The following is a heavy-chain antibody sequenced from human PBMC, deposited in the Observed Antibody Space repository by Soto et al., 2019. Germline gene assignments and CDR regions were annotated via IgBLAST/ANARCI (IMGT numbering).Heavy chain of an antibody. D-gene: IGHD2-8*01. CDR3: AILKVSRSSGNVDFFDY. J-gene: IGHJ4*02. CDR1: GDSMPNNRW. Sequence: QVQLQESGPGLVKPSETLSLTCAVFGDSMPNNRWWRLVRQSPGMGLERIGEVTRSGSTNYNPSLKSVVIISVDTSSTDLTVHLSSVTAADTAVYYCAILKVSRSSGNVDFFDYWGLGTLVTVSS. V-gene: IGHV4-4*02. CDR2: VTRSGST.